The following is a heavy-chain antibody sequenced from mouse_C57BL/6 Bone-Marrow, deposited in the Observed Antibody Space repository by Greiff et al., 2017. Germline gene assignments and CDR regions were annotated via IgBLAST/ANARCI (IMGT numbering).Heavy chain of an antibody. Sequence: EVKLMESGGGLVKPGGSLKLSCAASGFTFSDYGMHWVRQAPEKGLEWVAYISSGSSTIYYADTVKGRFTISRDNAQNTLFLQMTSLRSEDTAMYYCARDDGFDYWGQGTTLTVSS. CDR1: GFTFSDYG. V-gene: IGHV5-17*01. CDR3: ARDDGFDY. D-gene: IGHD2-3*01. CDR2: ISSGSSTI. J-gene: IGHJ2*01.